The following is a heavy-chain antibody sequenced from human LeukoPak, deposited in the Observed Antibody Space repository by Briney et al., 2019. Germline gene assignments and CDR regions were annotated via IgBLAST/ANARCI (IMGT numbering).Heavy chain of an antibody. CDR2: MNPNSGNT. J-gene: IGHJ4*02. V-gene: IGHV1-8*01. CDR1: GYTFASYD. D-gene: IGHD2-2*02. Sequence: GSVKVSCKASGYTFASYDINWVRQAPGQGPEWMGWMNPNSGNTAYAQKFQGRITMTRSPSTSTAYMELRSLRSEDTAVYYCARYPPAIPNDYWGQGTLVTVSS. CDR3: ARYPPAIPNDY.